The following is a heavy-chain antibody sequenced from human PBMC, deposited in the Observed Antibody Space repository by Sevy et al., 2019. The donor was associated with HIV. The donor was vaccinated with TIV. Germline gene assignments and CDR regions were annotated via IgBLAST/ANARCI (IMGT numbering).Heavy chain of an antibody. Sequence: GESLKISCQGSGFTFTNYWIGWVRQMPGRGLEWMGIIYPGDSDASYNPSFQGQVTMSADRSINTAYLQWSSLKASDTAMYYCAGREGGYGDYSGVDYWGQGTLVTVSS. CDR3: AGREGGYGDYSGVDY. V-gene: IGHV5-51*01. CDR2: IYPGDSDA. D-gene: IGHD4-17*01. CDR1: GFTFTNYW. J-gene: IGHJ4*02.